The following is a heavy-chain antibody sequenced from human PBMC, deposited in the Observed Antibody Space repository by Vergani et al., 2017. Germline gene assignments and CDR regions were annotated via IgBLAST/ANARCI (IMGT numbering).Heavy chain of an antibody. V-gene: IGHV3-9*01. CDR2: ISWNSGSI. CDR3: ATGPHFGVDAVHDY. CDR1: GFTFDDYA. D-gene: IGHD3-3*01. Sequence: EVQLVESGGGLVQPGRSLRLSCAASGFTFDDYAMHWVRQAPGKGLEWVSGISWNSGSIGYADSVKGRFTISRDNAKNSLYLQMNSLRAEDTALYYCATGPHFGVDAVHDYWGQGTLVTVSS. J-gene: IGHJ4*02.